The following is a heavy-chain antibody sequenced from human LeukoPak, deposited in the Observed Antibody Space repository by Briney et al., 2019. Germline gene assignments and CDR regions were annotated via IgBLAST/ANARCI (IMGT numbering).Heavy chain of an antibody. V-gene: IGHV3-7*01. D-gene: IGHD3-22*01. CDR2: IKQDGSEK. CDR3: ARDLSSSGYSLPHGY. J-gene: IGHJ4*02. Sequence: PGGSLRLSCAASGFTFSSYWMSWVRQAPGKGLEWVANIKQDGSEKYYVDSVKGRFTISRDNAKNSLYLQMDSLRAEDTAVYYCARDLSSSGYSLPHGYWGQGTLVTVSS. CDR1: GFTFSSYW.